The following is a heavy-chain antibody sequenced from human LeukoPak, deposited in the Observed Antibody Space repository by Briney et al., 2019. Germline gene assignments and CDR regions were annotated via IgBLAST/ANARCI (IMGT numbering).Heavy chain of an antibody. CDR1: GGSISSYY. V-gene: IGHV4-59*01. J-gene: IGHJ3*02. CDR2: VYYSGST. D-gene: IGHD7-27*01. Sequence: SETLSLTCTVSGGSISSYYWSWIRQPPGKGLEWIGYVYYSGSTNYNPSLKSRVTISVDTSKNQFSLKLSSVTAADTAVYYCARDQDGWGGTFDIWGQGTMVTVSS. CDR3: ARDQDGWGGTFDI.